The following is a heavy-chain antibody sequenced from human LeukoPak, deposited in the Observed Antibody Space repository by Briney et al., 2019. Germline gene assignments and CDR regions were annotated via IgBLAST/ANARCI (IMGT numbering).Heavy chain of an antibody. J-gene: IGHJ4*02. CDR2: IYYSGNT. D-gene: IGHD6-13*01. Sequence: SETLSLTCTVSGGSISSSSYYWGWIRQPPGKGLEWIGSIYYSGNTYYNPPLKNRVTISVDTSKNQFSLRLSSVTAADTAVYYCARGSYGIAAAGLDYWGQGTLVTVSS. CDR1: GGSISSSSYY. CDR3: ARGSYGIAAAGLDY. V-gene: IGHV4-39*07.